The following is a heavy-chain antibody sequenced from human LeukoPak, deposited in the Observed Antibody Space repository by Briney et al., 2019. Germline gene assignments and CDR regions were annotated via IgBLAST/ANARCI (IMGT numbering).Heavy chain of an antibody. CDR1: GTSFTSYY. D-gene: IGHD4-17*01. V-gene: IGHV4-34*01. CDR3: ARMTTGHDY. J-gene: IGHJ4*02. Sequence: PSETLSLTCGVSGTSFTSYYWSWIRQTPGKGLEWIGEVNRNGYTNMNPSLKSRVTISVDTSKNQFSLMMTSVTAADTAVYFCARMTTGHDYWGQGTLVTVSS. CDR2: VNRNGYT.